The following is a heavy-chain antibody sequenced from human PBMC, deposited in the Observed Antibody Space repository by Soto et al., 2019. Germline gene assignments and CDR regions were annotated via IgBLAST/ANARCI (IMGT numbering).Heavy chain of an antibody. CDR1: GGTFSSYA. Sequence: SVKVSCKASGGTFSSYAISWVRQAPGQGLEWMGGIIPIFGTANYAQKFQGRVTITADKSTSTAYMELSSLRSEDTAVYYCARNGQRWLQFGYFDYWGQGTLVTVSS. V-gene: IGHV1-69*06. CDR3: ARNGQRWLQFGYFDY. D-gene: IGHD5-12*01. CDR2: IIPIFGTA. J-gene: IGHJ4*02.